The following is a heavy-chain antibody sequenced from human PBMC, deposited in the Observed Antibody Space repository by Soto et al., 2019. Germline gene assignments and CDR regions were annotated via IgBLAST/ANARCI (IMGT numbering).Heavy chain of an antibody. J-gene: IGHJ6*02. CDR3: ARDHKWDGMGV. V-gene: IGHV4-31*03. CDR2: INYSGTT. D-gene: IGHD1-26*01. CDR1: GGSFSSDSFI. Sequence: SETLSLTCSVSGGSFSSDSFIWSWVRQFPGKGLEWIGYINYSGTTYYNPSLRSRITMSVDTSKNQFSLNLSSVTAADTAVYYCARDHKWDGMGVWGQGTTVTVSS.